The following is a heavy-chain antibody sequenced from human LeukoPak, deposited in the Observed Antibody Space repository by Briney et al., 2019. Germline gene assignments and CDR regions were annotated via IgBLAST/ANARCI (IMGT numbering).Heavy chain of an antibody. V-gene: IGHV3-48*03. CDR1: GFTFSEHE. Sequence: PGRSLRPSCAASGFTFSEHEMNWVRQAPGKGLEWLSYIDSSGTIIDDADSAKGRFTNSRDNAKNSLYFQLSNLRVEDTAFYYCARGWFDAWGRGTLVTVSS. J-gene: IGHJ5*02. CDR2: IDSSGTII. CDR3: ARGWFDA.